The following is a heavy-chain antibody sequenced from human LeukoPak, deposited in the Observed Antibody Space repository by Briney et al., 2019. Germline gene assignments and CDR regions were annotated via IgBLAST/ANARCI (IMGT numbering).Heavy chain of an antibody. V-gene: IGHV1-69*05. CDR2: IIPIFGTA. D-gene: IGHD3-22*01. CDR1: GGTFSSYA. CDR3: ARAPYYYDSSGYLGY. J-gene: IGHJ4*02. Sequence: SVKVSCKASGGTFSSYAISWVRQAPRQGLEWMGRIIPIFGTANYAQKFQGRVTITTDESTSTAYMELGSLRSEDTAVYYCARAPYYYDSSGYLGYWGQGTLVTVSS.